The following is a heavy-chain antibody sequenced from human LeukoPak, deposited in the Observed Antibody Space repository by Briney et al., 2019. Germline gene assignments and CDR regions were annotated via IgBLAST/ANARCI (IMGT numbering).Heavy chain of an antibody. J-gene: IGHJ5*02. Sequence: GGSLRLSCATSGFTFSTYDMAWVRQAPGQGLEWVSLISASGGSTYYADSVKGRFTISRDNSKNILYLQMNSLRVEDTAQYFCANDRDCSGISCYRTAFDHWGQGTLVVVSS. CDR2: ISASGGST. V-gene: IGHV3-23*01. CDR3: ANDRDCSGISCYRTAFDH. CDR1: GFTFSTYD. D-gene: IGHD4-23*01.